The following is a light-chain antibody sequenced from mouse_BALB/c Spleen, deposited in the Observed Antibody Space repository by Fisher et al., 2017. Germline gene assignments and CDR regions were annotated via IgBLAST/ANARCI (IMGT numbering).Light chain of an antibody. CDR1: SSVSY. CDR2: DTS. V-gene: IGKV4-55*01. Sequence: IVLTQSPAIMSASPGEKVTMTCSASSSVSYMYWYQQKPGSSPRLLIYDTSNLASGVPVRFSGSGSGTSYSLTISRMEADDAATYYFQQRSSYPPTFGAGTKLELK. CDR3: QQRSSYPPT. J-gene: IGKJ5*01.